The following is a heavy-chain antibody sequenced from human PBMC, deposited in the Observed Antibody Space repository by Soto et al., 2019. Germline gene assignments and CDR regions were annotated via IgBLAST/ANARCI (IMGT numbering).Heavy chain of an antibody. Sequence: SETLSLTCTVSGGSISSYYWSWIRQPPGKGLEWIGYIYYSGSTNYNPSLKSRVTISVDTSKNQFSLKLSSVTAADTAVYYCARHVGGSGSGWYSYWGQGTLVTVSS. J-gene: IGHJ4*02. D-gene: IGHD6-19*01. CDR2: IYYSGST. CDR1: GGSISSYY. CDR3: ARHVGGSGSGWYSY. V-gene: IGHV4-59*08.